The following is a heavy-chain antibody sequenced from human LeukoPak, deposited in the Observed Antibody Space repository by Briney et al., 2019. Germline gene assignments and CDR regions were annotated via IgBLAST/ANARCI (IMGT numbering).Heavy chain of an antibody. J-gene: IGHJ4*02. CDR1: GFTFSSYW. CDR3: VTQRGYGDY. V-gene: IGHV3-7*01. CDR2: IKQDGSEK. Sequence: GGSLRLSYAASGFTFSSYWMSWVRQAPGKGLEWVANIKQDGSEKYYVDSVKGRFTISRDNAKNSLYLQMNSLRAEDTAVYYCVTQRGYGDYWGQGTLVTVSS. D-gene: IGHD1-1*01.